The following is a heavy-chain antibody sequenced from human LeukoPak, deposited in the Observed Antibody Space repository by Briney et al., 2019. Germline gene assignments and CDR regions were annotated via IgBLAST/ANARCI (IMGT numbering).Heavy chain of an antibody. CDR3: ARQSVRTSFGWRSPYYFDY. CDR2: IYYSGST. CDR1: GGSISSYY. D-gene: IGHD3/OR15-3a*01. V-gene: IGHV4-59*08. Sequence: PSETLSLTCTVSGGSISSYYWSWIRQPPGKGLEWIGYIYYSGSTNYNPSLKSRVTISVDTSKNQFSLKLSSVTAADTAVYYCARQSVRTSFGWRSPYYFDYWGQGTLVTVSS. J-gene: IGHJ4*02.